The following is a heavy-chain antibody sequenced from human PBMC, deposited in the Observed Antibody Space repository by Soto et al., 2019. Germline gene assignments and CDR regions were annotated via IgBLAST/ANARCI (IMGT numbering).Heavy chain of an antibody. V-gene: IGHV5-51*01. CDR3: ARRASLQGVYYGMDV. J-gene: IGHJ6*02. CDR2: IYPGDSDT. Sequence: GESLKISCKGSGYSFTSYWIGWVRQMPGKGLDWLGIIYPGDSDTRYSPSFQGQVTISADKSISTAYLQWSSLKASDTAMYYCARRASLQGVYYGMDVWGQGTTVTVSS. D-gene: IGHD2-8*01. CDR1: GYSFTSYW.